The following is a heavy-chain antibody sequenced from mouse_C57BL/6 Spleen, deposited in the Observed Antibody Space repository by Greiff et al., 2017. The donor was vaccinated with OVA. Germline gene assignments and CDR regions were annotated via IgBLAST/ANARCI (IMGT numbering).Heavy chain of an antibody. J-gene: IGHJ4*01. CDR3: ARPAGKVYAVDY. CDR1: GFTFSDYG. D-gene: IGHD4-1*01. Sequence: EVKVVESGGGLVKPGGSLTLSCAASGFTFSDYGMHWVRQAPEKGLEWVAYISSGSSTIYYADLVKGRFTISRDNAKNTVFLKMTSLRSEDTAMYYCARPAGKVYAVDYWGQGTSVTVSS. CDR2: ISSGSSTI. V-gene: IGHV5-17*01.